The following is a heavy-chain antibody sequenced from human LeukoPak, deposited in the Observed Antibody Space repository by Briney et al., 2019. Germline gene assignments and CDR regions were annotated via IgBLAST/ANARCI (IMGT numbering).Heavy chain of an antibody. J-gene: IGHJ4*02. V-gene: IGHV3-33*01. CDR2: IWSQGSNK. CDR3: ARDPRGSGSYDY. CDR1: GFTFSSYG. Sequence: PGGSLRLSCAASGFTFSSYGMHWVRQAPDKGLEWVAIIWSQGSNKYYADSLRGRFTISRDNSKNTLYLQMNSLRAEDTAVYYCARDPRGSGSYDYWGQGTLVTVSS. D-gene: IGHD3-10*01.